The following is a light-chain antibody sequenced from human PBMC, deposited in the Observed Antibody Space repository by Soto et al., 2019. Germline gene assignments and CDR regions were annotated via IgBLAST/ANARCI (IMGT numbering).Light chain of an antibody. CDR1: SSDIGGYNY. Sequence: QAVVTQPASVSGSPGQSITISCTGTSSDIGGYNYVSWYQHHPGKAPKLMIYDVRRRPSGVSDRFSGSKSGNTASLTISGLQAEDEADYYCSSDISSSAPYVFGTGTKLTVL. J-gene: IGLJ1*01. CDR2: DVR. V-gene: IGLV2-14*03. CDR3: SSDISSSAPYV.